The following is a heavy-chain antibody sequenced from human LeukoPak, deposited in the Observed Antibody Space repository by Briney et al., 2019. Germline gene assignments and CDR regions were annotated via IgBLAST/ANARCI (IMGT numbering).Heavy chain of an antibody. CDR1: GYSFTGYY. CDR2: INPKSNVT. V-gene: IGHV1-2*02. Sequence: ASVKVSCKASGYSFTGYYMHWVRQAPGQGLEWMGWINPKSNVTNYAQKFQGRVTMTRDTSITTAYMELSRLRFDDTAVYYCARTDLDYWGQGTLVTVSS. J-gene: IGHJ4*02. D-gene: IGHD3/OR15-3a*01. CDR3: ARTDLDY.